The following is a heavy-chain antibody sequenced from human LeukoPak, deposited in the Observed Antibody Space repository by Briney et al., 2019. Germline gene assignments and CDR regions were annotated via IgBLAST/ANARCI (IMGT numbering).Heavy chain of an antibody. J-gene: IGHJ4*02. CDR2: ISSSSTYI. CDR3: ARKMAL. D-gene: IGHD5-24*01. V-gene: IGHV3-21*01. CDR1: GFTFSTYS. Sequence: SGGSLRLSCAASGFTFSTYSMNWVRQAPGKGLEWVSAISSSSTYIYYADSVKGRFTVSRDNAKNSLFLQMNSLRDEDTAVYFCARKMALWGQGTLVTVSS.